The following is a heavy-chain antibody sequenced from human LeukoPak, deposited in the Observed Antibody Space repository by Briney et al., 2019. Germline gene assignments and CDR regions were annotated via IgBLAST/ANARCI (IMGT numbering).Heavy chain of an antibody. D-gene: IGHD3-3*01. J-gene: IGHJ6*02. CDR2: ISSSGSTI. CDR3: ARVPEYYDFWSGSKGGYGMDV. Sequence: GGSLRLSCAASGFTFSDYYMSWIRQAPGKGLEWVSYISSSGSTIYYADSVKGRFAISRDNAKNSLYLQMNSLRAEDTAVYYCARVPEYYDFWSGSKGGYGMDVWGQGTTVTVSS. CDR1: GFTFSDYY. V-gene: IGHV3-11*01.